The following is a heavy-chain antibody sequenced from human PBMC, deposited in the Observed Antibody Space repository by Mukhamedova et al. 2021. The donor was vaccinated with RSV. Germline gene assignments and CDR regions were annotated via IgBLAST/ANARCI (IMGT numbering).Heavy chain of an antibody. CDR2: IESVGTIP. J-gene: IGHJ5*02. Sequence: IESVGTIPAYADSVKGRFIISRDNAKNTLYLQMNSLRAEDTAVYYCATNWFDLWGQGTLVTVSS. V-gene: IGHV3-74*03. CDR3: ATNWFDL.